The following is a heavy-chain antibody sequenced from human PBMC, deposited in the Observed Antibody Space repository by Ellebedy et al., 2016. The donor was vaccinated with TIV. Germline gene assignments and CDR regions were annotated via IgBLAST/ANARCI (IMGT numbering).Heavy chain of an antibody. J-gene: IGHJ4*02. V-gene: IGHV3-15*01. CDR3: TTKRGFTYGNDF. CDR1: GFAVNDAW. D-gene: IGHD5-18*01. CDR2: IKKKADGGTT. Sequence: GESLKISXAASGFAVNDAWMNWVRQAPGKGLEWLGLIKKKADGGTTDYAAPVKGRFTISTDDSKNTLYLQMNSLKTEDTAVYYCTTKRGFTYGNDFWGQGTLVTVSS.